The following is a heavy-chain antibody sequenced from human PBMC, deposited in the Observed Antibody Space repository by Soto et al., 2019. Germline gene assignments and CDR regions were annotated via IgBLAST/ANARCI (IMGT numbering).Heavy chain of an antibody. D-gene: IGHD2-2*01. CDR3: ARSNTVVVPAAMRGYYYYGMDV. Sequence: PGGSLRLSCAASGFTFSSYSMNWVRQAPGKGLEWVSSISSSSSYIYYADSVKGRFTISRDNAKNSLYLQMNSLRAEDTAGYYCARSNTVVVPAAMRGYYYYGMDVWGQGTTVTV. CDR1: GFTFSSYS. J-gene: IGHJ6*02. V-gene: IGHV3-21*01. CDR2: ISSSSSYI.